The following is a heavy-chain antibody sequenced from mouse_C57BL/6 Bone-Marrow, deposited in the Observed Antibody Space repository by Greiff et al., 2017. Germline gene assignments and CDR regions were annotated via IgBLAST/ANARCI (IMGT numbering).Heavy chain of an antibody. J-gene: IGHJ4*01. CDR3: ARVYYDSRETYAIDY. CDR1: GYTFTSYW. CDR2: IDPSDSYT. V-gene: IGHV1-69*01. Sequence: QVQLKQPGAELVMPGASVKLSCKASGYTFTSYWMHWVKQRPGQGLEWIGEIDPSDSYTNYNQKFKGKSTLTVDKSSSTAYMQLSNLTSEDSAVYYCARVYYDSRETYAIDYWGQGTSVTVSS. D-gene: IGHD1-1*01.